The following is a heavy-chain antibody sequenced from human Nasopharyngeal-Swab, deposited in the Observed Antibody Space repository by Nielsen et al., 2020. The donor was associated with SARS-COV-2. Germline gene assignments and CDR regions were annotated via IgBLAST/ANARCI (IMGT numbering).Heavy chain of an antibody. J-gene: IGHJ4*02. V-gene: IGHV1-8*01. Sequence: ASVKVSCKNSGYTFTSDAINWVRQATGQGLEWMGWMNPNSGNTAYAQKFQGRVTMTRTTSISTAYMELSSLKSEDTAVYYCARGSYDFWSGSRLFDYWGQGTLVTVSS. CDR1: GYTFTSDA. D-gene: IGHD3-3*01. CDR3: ARGSYDFWSGSRLFDY. CDR2: MNPNSGNT.